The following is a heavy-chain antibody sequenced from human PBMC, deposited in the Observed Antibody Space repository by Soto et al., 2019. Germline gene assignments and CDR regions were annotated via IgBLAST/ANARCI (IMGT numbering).Heavy chain of an antibody. CDR2: IYYSGST. Sequence: SETLSLTCTVSGGSISSYYWSWIRQPPGKGLEWIGYIYYSGSTNYNPSLKSRVTISVDTSKNQFSLKLSSVTAADTAVYYCARRVEAFDIWGQGTMVTVSS. CDR3: ARRVEAFDI. V-gene: IGHV4-59*08. J-gene: IGHJ3*02. CDR1: GGSISSYY. D-gene: IGHD1-1*01.